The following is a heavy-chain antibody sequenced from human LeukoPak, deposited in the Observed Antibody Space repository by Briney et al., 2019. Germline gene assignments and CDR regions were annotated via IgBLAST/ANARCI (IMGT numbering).Heavy chain of an antibody. V-gene: IGHV1-18*01. CDR3: ARVQAPTYYDFWSGYYQNNWFDP. Sequence: GASVKVSCKASGYTFTSYGISWVRQAPGQGLEWMGWISAYNGNTNYAQKLQGRVTMTTDTSTSTAYMELRSLRSDDTAVYYRARVQAPTYYDFWSGYYQNNWFDPWGQGTLVTVSS. J-gene: IGHJ5*02. D-gene: IGHD3-3*01. CDR2: ISAYNGNT. CDR1: GYTFTSYG.